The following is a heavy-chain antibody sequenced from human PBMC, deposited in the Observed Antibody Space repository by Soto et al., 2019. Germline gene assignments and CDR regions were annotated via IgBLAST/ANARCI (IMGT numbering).Heavy chain of an antibody. V-gene: IGHV1-46*03. J-gene: IGHJ6*03. CDR1: GYTFTSYY. Sequence: ASVKVSCKASGYTFTSYYMHWVRQAPGQGLEWMGIINPSGGSTSYAQKFQGRVTMTRDTSTSTVYMELSSLRSEDTAVYYCASLSSSHYYYYYMDVWGKGTTVTVSS. CDR3: ASLSSSHYYYYYMDV. CDR2: INPSGGST. D-gene: IGHD6-13*01.